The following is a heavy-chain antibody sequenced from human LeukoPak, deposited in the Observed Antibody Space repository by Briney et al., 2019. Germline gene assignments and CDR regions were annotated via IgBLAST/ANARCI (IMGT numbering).Heavy chain of an antibody. CDR1: GFTFSSYD. Sequence: GGSLRLSCAASGFTFSSYDMSWVGQAPGKGLEWVSAISGSGGSTYYADSVKGRFTISRDNAKNSLYLQMNSLRAEDTAVYYCAELGITMIGGVWGKGTTVTISS. J-gene: IGHJ6*04. CDR2: ISGSGGST. CDR3: AELGITMIGGV. D-gene: IGHD3-10*02. V-gene: IGHV3-23*01.